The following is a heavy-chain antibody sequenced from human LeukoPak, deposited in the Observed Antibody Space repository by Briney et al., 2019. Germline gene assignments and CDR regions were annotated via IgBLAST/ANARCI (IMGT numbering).Heavy chain of an antibody. CDR1: GYTFTGYY. Sequence: GASVKVSCKASGYTFTGYYMHWVRQAPGQGLEWMGWINPNSGGTNYAQKFQGRVTMTRDTSISTAYMELSRLRSDDTAVYYCARVVRVAAPYYFDYWGQGTLVTVSS. D-gene: IGHD6-13*01. J-gene: IGHJ4*02. CDR2: INPNSGGT. V-gene: IGHV1-2*02. CDR3: ARVVRVAAPYYFDY.